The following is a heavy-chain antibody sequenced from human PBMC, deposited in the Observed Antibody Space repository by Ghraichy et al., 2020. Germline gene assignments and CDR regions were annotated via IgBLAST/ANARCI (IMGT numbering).Heavy chain of an antibody. CDR3: AKDDASYYYDSSGYSPPGPPGRYGMDV. D-gene: IGHD3-22*01. V-gene: IGHV3-30*02. CDR2: IRYDGSNK. CDR1: GFTFSSYG. J-gene: IGHJ6*02. Sequence: GGSLRLSCAASGFTFSSYGMHWVRQAPGKGLEWVAFIRYDGSNKYYADSVKGRFTISRDNSKNTLYLQMNSLRAEDTAVYYCAKDDASYYYDSSGYSPPGPPGRYGMDVWGQGTTVTVSS.